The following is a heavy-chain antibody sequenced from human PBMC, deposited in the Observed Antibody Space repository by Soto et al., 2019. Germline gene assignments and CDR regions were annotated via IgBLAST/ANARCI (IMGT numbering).Heavy chain of an antibody. D-gene: IGHD2-2*01. CDR2: IVVGTGNT. Sequence: ASVKVSCKASGLTFSTSAIQWVRQARGQRLEWVGWIVVGTGNTNYAQKFQGRITITRDLSTTTAYMELSSLGSEDTAVYFCAADTSYNSGSYSFDYWGQGTLVTVSP. J-gene: IGHJ4*02. V-gene: IGHV1-58*02. CDR1: GLTFSTSA. CDR3: AADTSYNSGSYSFDY.